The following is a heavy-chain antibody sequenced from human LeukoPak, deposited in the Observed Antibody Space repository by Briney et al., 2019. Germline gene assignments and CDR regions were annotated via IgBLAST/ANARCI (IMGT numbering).Heavy chain of an antibody. V-gene: IGHV1-46*01. CDR1: GYTFTSYY. CDR2: INPSGGST. CDR3: ARVVGSTDDF. D-gene: IGHD5/OR15-5a*01. J-gene: IGHJ4*02. Sequence: ASVKVSRKASGYTFTSYYMHWVRQAPGQGLEWVGIINPSGGSTNYAQKFQGRVTMTRDTSTSTVYMELSSLRSEDTAVYYCARVVGSTDDFWGQGTLVTVSS.